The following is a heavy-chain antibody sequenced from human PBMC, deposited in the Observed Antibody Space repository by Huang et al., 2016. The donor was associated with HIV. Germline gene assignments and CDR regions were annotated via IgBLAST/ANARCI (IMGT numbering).Heavy chain of an antibody. CDR2: ITPFFGTA. V-gene: IGHV1-69*13. D-gene: IGHD3-22*01. CDR1: GGTFSSYA. Sequence: QVQLVQSGAEVKKPGSSVKVSCKASGGTFSSYAISWGGQAPVQGFEWVGGITPFFGTANYAQKFQGRVTITADESTSTAYMELSSLRSEDTAVYYCARARGYYDSSVSYYFDYWGQGTLVTVSS. CDR3: ARARGYYDSSVSYYFDY. J-gene: IGHJ4*02.